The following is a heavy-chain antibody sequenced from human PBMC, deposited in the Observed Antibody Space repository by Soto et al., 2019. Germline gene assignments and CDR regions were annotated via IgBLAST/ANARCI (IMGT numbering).Heavy chain of an antibody. Sequence: PSETLSLTCAVSGASVSTINWWSWVRQAPGEGLEWIGEIYHDGNTNYNPSLKSRVTISLDKSTNQFTLDLTSVTAADTAVYYCARGGSSNWLRLFHKWGQGTLVTVSS. CDR2: IYHDGNT. CDR3: ARGGSSNWLRLFHK. V-gene: IGHV4-4*02. J-gene: IGHJ4*02. CDR1: GASVSTINW. D-gene: IGHD5-12*01.